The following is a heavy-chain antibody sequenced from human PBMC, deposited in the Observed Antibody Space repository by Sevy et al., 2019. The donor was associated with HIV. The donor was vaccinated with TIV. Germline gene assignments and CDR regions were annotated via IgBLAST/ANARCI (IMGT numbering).Heavy chain of an antibody. J-gene: IGHJ5*02. CDR3: VRGRISGITAPRTWLDP. D-gene: IGHD1-7*01. Sequence: ASVKVSCKASGYTFTSYPMNWVRQAPGQGLEWMVWINTKTGNPTYAQGFTGRFVFSLDTSVTTAYLQISSLKAEDTAMYYDVRGRISGITAPRTWLDPWGQGTLVTVSS. CDR1: GYTFTSYP. V-gene: IGHV7-4-1*02. CDR2: INTKTGNP.